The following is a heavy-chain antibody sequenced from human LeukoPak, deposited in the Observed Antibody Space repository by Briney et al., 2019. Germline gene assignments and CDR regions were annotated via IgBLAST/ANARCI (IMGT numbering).Heavy chain of an antibody. D-gene: IGHD6-19*01. V-gene: IGHV3-30-3*01. CDR1: GFTFSSYA. CDR2: ISYDGSNK. Sequence: GGSLRLSCAASGFTFSSYAMHWVRQAPGKGLEWVAVISYDGSNKYYADSVKGRFTISRDNSKNTLYLQMNSLRAEDTAVYYCARDYDSSGWYQDAFDIWGQGTMVTVSS. J-gene: IGHJ3*02. CDR3: ARDYDSSGWYQDAFDI.